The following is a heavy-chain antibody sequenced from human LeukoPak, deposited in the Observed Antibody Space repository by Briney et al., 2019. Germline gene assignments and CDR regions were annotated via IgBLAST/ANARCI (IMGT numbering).Heavy chain of an antibody. Sequence: GGSLRLSCAASGFTFDDYAMHWVRQAPGKGLEWVSGISWNSGSIGYADSVKGRFTISRDNAKNSLYLQMNSLRAEDTALYYCAKAFYGAPTAGVDYWGQGTLVTVSS. V-gene: IGHV3-9*01. CDR1: GFTFDDYA. D-gene: IGHD3-10*01. CDR2: ISWNSGSI. CDR3: AKAFYGAPTAGVDY. J-gene: IGHJ4*02.